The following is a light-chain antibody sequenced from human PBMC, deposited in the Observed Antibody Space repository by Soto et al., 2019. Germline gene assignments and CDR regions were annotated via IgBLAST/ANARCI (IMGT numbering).Light chain of an antibody. CDR3: QQSYSTPLT. J-gene: IGKJ4*01. CDR2: AAS. V-gene: IGKV1-39*01. CDR1: QSISSY. Sequence: DIQMTQSPSSLSASVGDRVTITCRASQSISSYLNWYQQKPGKAPKRLIYAASSLQSGVPSRFSGSGSGTECALTISSLQPEDFASYYCQQSYSTPLTFGGGTKVEIK.